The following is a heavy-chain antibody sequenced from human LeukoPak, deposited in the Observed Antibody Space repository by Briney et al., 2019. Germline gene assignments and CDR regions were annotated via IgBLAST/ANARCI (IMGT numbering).Heavy chain of an antibody. CDR1: GYTFTSYG. D-gene: IGHD2-2*01. Sequence: ASVKVSCKASGYTFTSYGISWVRQAPGQGLEWMGWISAYNGNTNYAQKFQGRVTITADESTSTAYMELSSLRSEDTAVYYCARGYCSSTSCYWNYYMDVWGKGTTVTVSS. V-gene: IGHV1-18*01. CDR3: ARGYCSSTSCYWNYYMDV. J-gene: IGHJ6*03. CDR2: ISAYNGNT.